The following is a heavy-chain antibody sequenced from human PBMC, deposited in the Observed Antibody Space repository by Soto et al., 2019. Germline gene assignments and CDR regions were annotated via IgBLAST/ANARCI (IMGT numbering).Heavy chain of an antibody. CDR3: AKGSSSSRPYYFDY. V-gene: IGHV3-23*01. Sequence: EVQLLESGGGLAQPGGSLRLSCAASGFTFRGFAMSWVRQAPGKGLEWGSAITGSGGSTYHADSVKGRFTISRDNSKNTLYLEMNSLRADDTAVYYCAKGSSSSRPYYFDYWGQGTLATVSS. CDR1: GFTFRGFA. CDR2: ITGSGGST. D-gene: IGHD6-6*01. J-gene: IGHJ4*02.